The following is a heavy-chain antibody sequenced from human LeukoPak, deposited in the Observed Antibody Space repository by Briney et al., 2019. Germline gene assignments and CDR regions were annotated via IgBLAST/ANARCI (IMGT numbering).Heavy chain of an antibody. D-gene: IGHD3-10*01. CDR3: ARVGALTWAYYFDF. Sequence: ASVKVSCKASGYTLSSYGISWVRQAPGQGLEWVGWINTLNGYTNFAQKLQGRVTMTTDTSTSTVYMELGSLRSDDTAVCYCARVGALTWAYYFDFWGQGTPVTVSS. V-gene: IGHV1-18*01. CDR1: GYTLSSYG. J-gene: IGHJ4*02. CDR2: INTLNGYT.